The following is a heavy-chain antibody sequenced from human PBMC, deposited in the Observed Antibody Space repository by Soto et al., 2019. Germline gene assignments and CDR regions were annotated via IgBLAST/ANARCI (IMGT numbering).Heavy chain of an antibody. CDR2: INPATGAA. CDR1: GYPVTAYY. CDR3: ARGGGVGVAGSAAFDM. Sequence: QLHLVQSGAVVKKPGASVTVSCSASGYPVTAYYMHWVRQAPGRGLEWMGGINPATGAAKYTQTFQGRDTMTTDQSTGTVFMEPSGLTSEDTAVFYCARGGGVGVAGSAAFDMWGQGTLVTVSS. J-gene: IGHJ3*02. V-gene: IGHV1-2*02. D-gene: IGHD3-3*01.